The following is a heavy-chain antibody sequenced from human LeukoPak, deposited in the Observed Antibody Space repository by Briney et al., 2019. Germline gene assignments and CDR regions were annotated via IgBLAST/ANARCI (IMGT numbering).Heavy chain of an antibody. D-gene: IGHD3-22*01. CDR3: ASSYFDNSLHAYDI. CDR1: GFTFSSYA. CDR2: ISYDGSNK. J-gene: IGHJ3*02. Sequence: SGGSLRLSCAASGFTFSSYAMHWVRQAPGKGLEWVAVISYDGSNKYYADSVKGRFTISRDNTKNSLFLHMSSLRAEDTAAYFCASSYFDNSLHAYDIWGQGTMVTVSS. V-gene: IGHV3-30*04.